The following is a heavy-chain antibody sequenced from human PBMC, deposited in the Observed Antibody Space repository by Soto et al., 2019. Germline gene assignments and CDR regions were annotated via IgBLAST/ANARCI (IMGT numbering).Heavy chain of an antibody. CDR3: ARGGSSGYSYDLSFAY. CDR1: GGSISSGGYY. CDR2: IYYSGST. Sequence: SETLSLTCTVSGGSISSGGYYWSWIRQHPGKGLEWIGYIYYSGSTYYNPSLKSRVTISVDTSKNQFSLKLSSVTAADTAVYYCARGGSSGYSYDLSFAYRGQGPLVTV. V-gene: IGHV4-31*03. D-gene: IGHD3-22*01. J-gene: IGHJ4*02.